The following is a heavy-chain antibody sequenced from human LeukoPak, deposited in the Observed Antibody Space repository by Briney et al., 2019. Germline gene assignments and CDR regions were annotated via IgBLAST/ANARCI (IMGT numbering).Heavy chain of an antibody. V-gene: IGHV4-59*08. J-gene: IGHJ5*02. D-gene: IGHD2-2*02. CDR1: GGSISSYY. CDR3: ARHGGYCSSTSCYRGSNWFDP. CDR2: IYNSGTT. Sequence: PSETLSLTCTVSGGSISSYYWSWIRQPPGKGLEWIAYIYNSGTTNYNSSLKSRVTISVDTSKNQFSLKLSSVTAADTAVYYCARHGGYCSSTSCYRGSNWFDPWGQGTLVTVSS.